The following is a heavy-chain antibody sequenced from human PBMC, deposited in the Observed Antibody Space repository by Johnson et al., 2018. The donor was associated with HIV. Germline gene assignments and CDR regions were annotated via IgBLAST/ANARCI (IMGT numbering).Heavy chain of an antibody. V-gene: IGHV3-30*02. J-gene: IGHJ3*01. CDR3: ARDRDYGSGAFDV. Sequence: QVQLVESGGGLVQPGGSLRLSCAASGFTFSSYGMHWVRQAPGKGLEWVAFIRYDGSNKYYADSVKGRFTISRDNSKNTLYLQMNSLRAEDTAVYYCARDRDYGSGAFDVWGPGTMVTVSS. CDR2: IRYDGSNK. D-gene: IGHD3-10*01. CDR1: GFTFSSYG.